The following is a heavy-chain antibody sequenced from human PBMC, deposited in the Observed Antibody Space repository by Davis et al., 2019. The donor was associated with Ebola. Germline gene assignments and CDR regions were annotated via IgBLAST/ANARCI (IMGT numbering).Heavy chain of an antibody. D-gene: IGHD2-15*01. CDR2: INPSGGST. J-gene: IGHJ6*04. Sequence: VSVKVSCKASGYTFTSYYMHWVRQAPGQGLEWMGIINPSGGSTSYAQKFQGRVTMTRDTSTSTVYMELSSLRSEDTAVYYCAREVVVVVAATPSGYYYYGMDVWGKGTTVTVSS. CDR1: GYTFTSYY. V-gene: IGHV1-46*01. CDR3: AREVVVVVAATPSGYYYYGMDV.